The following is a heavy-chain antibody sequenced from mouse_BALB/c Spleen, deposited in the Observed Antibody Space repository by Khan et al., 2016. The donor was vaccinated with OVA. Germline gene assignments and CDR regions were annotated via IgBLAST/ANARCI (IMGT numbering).Heavy chain of an antibody. CDR3: ARTDYCGSSYYVDC. Sequence: LQQSGPELVKPGASVKVSCKASGYSFTDYNMFWVKQSHGKSLEWIGYIDPYNGGTSYTQKFKGKATLTVDKSTSTAFMHHNSLTSEDSAVFYCARTDYCGSSYYVDCCGQGTTLTVSS. V-gene: IGHV1S135*01. D-gene: IGHD1-1*01. J-gene: IGHJ2*01. CDR1: GYSFTDYN. CDR2: IDPYNGGT.